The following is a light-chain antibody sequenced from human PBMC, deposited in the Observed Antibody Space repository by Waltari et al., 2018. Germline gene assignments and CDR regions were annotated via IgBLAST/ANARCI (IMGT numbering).Light chain of an antibody. Sequence: IQLPQSPSTLSASVGDRVTITCRASQNINNLLAWYQQKPGKAPKFLIYKVSRLEGGVPSRFSGSGSGTEFSLTINSLQPDDFATYFCQQYKTYPLTFGGGTKVDIK. CDR3: QQYKTYPLT. V-gene: IGKV1-5*03. CDR1: QNINNL. CDR2: KVS. J-gene: IGKJ4*01.